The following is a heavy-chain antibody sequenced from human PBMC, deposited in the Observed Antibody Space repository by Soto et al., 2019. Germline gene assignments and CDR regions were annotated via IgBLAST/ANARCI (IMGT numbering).Heavy chain of an antibody. CDR1: GYTFSDHY. CDR2: SNPADGTT. J-gene: IGHJ5*02. CDR3: ARDRPHAWLDP. Sequence: QVQLVQSGADVKEPGASVKVSCKASGYTFSDHYVQWVRQAPGQGLEWVAMSNPADGTTRYAQMFQGRVTLTRDTSTNTVYMEMSSLRSEDTAFYYCARDRPHAWLDPWGQGTLVTVS. V-gene: IGHV1-46*01.